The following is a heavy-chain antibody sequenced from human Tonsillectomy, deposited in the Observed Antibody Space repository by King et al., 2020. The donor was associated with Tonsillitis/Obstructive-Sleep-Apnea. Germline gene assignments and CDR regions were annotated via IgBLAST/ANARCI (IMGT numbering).Heavy chain of an antibody. CDR2: INPNSGGT. CDR1: GYTFIDYY. D-gene: IGHD3-9*01. J-gene: IGHJ6*02. V-gene: IGHV1-2*02. Sequence: QLVQSGAEVKKPGASVKVSCRASGYTFIDYYIHWVRQAPGQGLEWMGWINPNSGGTKYAQKFQGRVTMTRDTSINTAYMELSRLRSDDTAVYYCARGYDMLSSSGMGVWGQGTTVTVSS. CDR3: ARGYDMLSSSGMGV.